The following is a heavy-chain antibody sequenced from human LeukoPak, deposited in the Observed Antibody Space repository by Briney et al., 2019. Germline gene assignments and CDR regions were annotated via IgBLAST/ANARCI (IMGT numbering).Heavy chain of an antibody. J-gene: IGHJ4*02. CDR1: GGSFSGYY. V-gene: IGHV4-34*01. D-gene: IGHD3-22*01. CDR3: ARGDYYDSSGPLRG. Sequence: SETLSLTCAVYGGSFSGYYWSWIRQPPGKGLEWIGEINHSGSTNYNPSLRSRVTISVDTSKNQFSLKLSSVTAADTAVYYCARGDYYDSSGPLRGWGQGTLVTVSS. CDR2: INHSGST.